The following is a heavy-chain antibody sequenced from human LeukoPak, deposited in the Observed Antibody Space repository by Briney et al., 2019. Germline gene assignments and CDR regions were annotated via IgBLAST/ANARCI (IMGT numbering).Heavy chain of an antibody. V-gene: IGHV3-53*01. CDR2: IYSGGTT. J-gene: IGHJ4*02. CDR3: ARTGGSYPYYFDY. Sequence: GGSLRLSCTASGFTVSSNYMSWVRQAPGKGLEWVSVIYSGGTTYYADSVKGRFTISRDSAKNSLYLQMNSLRAEDTAVYYCARTGGSYPYYFDYWGQGTLVTVSS. D-gene: IGHD1-26*01. CDR1: GFTVSSNY.